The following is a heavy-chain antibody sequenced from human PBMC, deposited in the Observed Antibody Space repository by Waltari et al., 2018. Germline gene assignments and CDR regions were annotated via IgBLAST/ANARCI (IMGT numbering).Heavy chain of an antibody. CDR2: IDWDDDK. J-gene: IGHJ4*02. V-gene: IGHV2-70*15. CDR3: ARSSRGGYEHLFDY. D-gene: IGHD5-12*01. Sequence: QVTLRESGPALVKPTQTLTLTCTFSGFSLSTSGMCVSWIRQPPGKALEWLARIDWDDDKYYSTSLKTRLTSSKDTSKNQVVLTMTNMDPVDTATYYCARSSRGGYEHLFDYWGQGTLVTVSS. CDR1: GFSLSTSGMC.